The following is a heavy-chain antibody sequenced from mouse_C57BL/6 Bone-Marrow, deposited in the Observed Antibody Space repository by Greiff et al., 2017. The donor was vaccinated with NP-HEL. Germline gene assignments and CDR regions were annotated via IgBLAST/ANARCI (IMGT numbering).Heavy chain of an antibody. V-gene: IGHV5-15*01. CDR2: ISNLAYSI. D-gene: IGHD1-2*01. J-gene: IGHJ2*01. CDR1: GFTFSDYG. CDR3: ARRLPHFDY. Sequence: EVQLQQSGGGLVQPGGSLKLSCAASGFTFSDYGMAWVRQAPRKGPEWVAFISNLAYSIYYADTVTGRFTISRENAKNTLYLEMSSLRSEDTAMYYCARRLPHFDYWGQGTTLTVSS.